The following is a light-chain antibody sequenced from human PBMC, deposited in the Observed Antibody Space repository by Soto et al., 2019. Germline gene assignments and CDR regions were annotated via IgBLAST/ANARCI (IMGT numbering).Light chain of an antibody. CDR2: EAS. CDR1: QSISNW. Sequence: DIQMTQSPSTLSASVGDRVTITCRASQSISNWLAWYQQKPGKAPNLLIYEASSLQSGVPSRFSGSGSGTDFTLTISSLQPDDFATYYCQQSYSTPWTFGQGTKVDIK. CDR3: QQSYSTPWT. J-gene: IGKJ1*01. V-gene: IGKV1-5*01.